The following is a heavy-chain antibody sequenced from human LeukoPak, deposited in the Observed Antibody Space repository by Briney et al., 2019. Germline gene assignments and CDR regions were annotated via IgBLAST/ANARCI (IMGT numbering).Heavy chain of an antibody. J-gene: IGHJ4*02. V-gene: IGHV3-15*01. Sequence: PGGSLRLSCAASGFTFSNAWMSWVRQAPGKGLEWVGRIKSKTDGGTTDYAAPVKGRFTISRDDSKNTLYLQMNSLKTEDTAVYYCTTRSYCSGGSCRMGFDYWGQGTLVTVSS. CDR3: TTRSYCSGGSCRMGFDY. CDR1: GFTFSNAW. D-gene: IGHD2-15*01. CDR2: IKSKTDGGTT.